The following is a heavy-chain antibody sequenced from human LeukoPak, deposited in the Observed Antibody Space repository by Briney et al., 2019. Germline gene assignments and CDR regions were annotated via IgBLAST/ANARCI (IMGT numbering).Heavy chain of an antibody. CDR3: ARLYSYGYPGGYYYYYGMDV. Sequence: PSETLSLTCAVYGGSFSGYYWSWLRQPPGKGLEWLGEINHSGSTNYNPSLKSRVTISVDTSKNQFSLKLSSVTAADTAVYYCARLYSYGYPGGYYYYYGMDVWGQGTTVTVSS. J-gene: IGHJ6*02. CDR1: GGSFSGYY. V-gene: IGHV4-34*01. CDR2: INHSGST. D-gene: IGHD5-18*01.